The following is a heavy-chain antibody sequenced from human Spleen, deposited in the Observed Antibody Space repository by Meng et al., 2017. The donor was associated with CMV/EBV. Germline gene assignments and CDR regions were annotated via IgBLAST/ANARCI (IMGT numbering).Heavy chain of an antibody. J-gene: IGHJ4*02. CDR1: GGSVSSGSYY. V-gene: IGHV4-61*01. CDR3: ARGLWSGYYIDY. D-gene: IGHD3-3*01. CDR2: IYYSGST. Sequence: CTGSGGSVSSGSYYWSWIRQPPGKGLEWIGYIYYSGSTNYNPSLKSRVTISVDTSKNQFSLKLSSVTAADTAVYYCARGLWSGYYIDYWGQGTLVTVSS.